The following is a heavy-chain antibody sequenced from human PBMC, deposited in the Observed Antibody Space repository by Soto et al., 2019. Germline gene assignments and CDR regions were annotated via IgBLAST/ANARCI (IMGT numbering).Heavy chain of an antibody. D-gene: IGHD1-26*01. CDR1: GGSISSYY. V-gene: IGHV4-59*08. J-gene: IGHJ4*02. CDR3: ARRNGNGVEATFDY. Sequence: SETLSLTCTVSGGSISSYYWSWIRQPPGKGLEWIGYIYYSGSTNYNPSLKSRVTISVDTSKNQFSLKLSSVTAADTAVYYCARRNGNGVEATFDYWGQGTLVTVSS. CDR2: IYYSGST.